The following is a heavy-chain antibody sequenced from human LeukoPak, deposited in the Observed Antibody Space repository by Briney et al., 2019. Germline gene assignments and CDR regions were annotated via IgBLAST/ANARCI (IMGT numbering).Heavy chain of an antibody. CDR3: ARGKERIAVAGSFDY. Sequence: SVKVSCKASGYTFTSYYIHWVRQAPGQGLEWMGGIIPIFGTANYAQKFQGRVTITADESTSTAYMELSSLRSEDTAVYYCARGKERIAVAGSFDYWGQGTLVTVSS. CDR2: IIPIFGTA. D-gene: IGHD6-19*01. J-gene: IGHJ4*02. V-gene: IGHV1-69*13. CDR1: GYTFTSYY.